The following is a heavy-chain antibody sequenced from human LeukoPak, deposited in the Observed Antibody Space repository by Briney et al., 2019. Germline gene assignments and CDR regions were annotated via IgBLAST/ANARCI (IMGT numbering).Heavy chain of an antibody. CDR1: GGSISSYY. J-gene: IGHJ6*02. CDR3: ARDNWNYGSSMDV. Sequence: SETLSLTCTVSGGSISSYYWSWIRQPPGKGLEWIGYIYYSGSTNYNPSLKSRVTISVDTSKNQFSLKLSSVTAAGTAVYHCARDNWNYGSSMDVWGQGTTVTVSS. V-gene: IGHV4-59*01. D-gene: IGHD1-7*01. CDR2: IYYSGST.